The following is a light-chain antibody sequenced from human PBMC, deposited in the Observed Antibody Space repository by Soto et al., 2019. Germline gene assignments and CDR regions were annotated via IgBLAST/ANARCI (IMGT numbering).Light chain of an antibody. Sequence: DIRMTQSPSSLSASVGDSVTITCQASQDITNYLNGYQQKPGKAPKLLIYDASSLETEVPSRLSGSGFGADFTCTINSLPPEDIATDYCQQYDNLPWTFGQGTKVDIK. CDR3: QQYDNLPWT. V-gene: IGKV1-33*01. CDR1: QDITNY. J-gene: IGKJ1*01. CDR2: DAS.